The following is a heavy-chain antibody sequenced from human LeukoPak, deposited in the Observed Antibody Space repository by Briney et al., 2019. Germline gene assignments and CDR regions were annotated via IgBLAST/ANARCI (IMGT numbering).Heavy chain of an antibody. CDR2: INHSGST. CDR1: GGSFSGYY. J-gene: IGHJ5*02. CDR3: ARAPPAAPSWFDP. V-gene: IGHV4-34*01. D-gene: IGHD2-2*01. Sequence: SETLSLTCAVYGGSFSGYYWSWIRQPPGKGLEWIGEINHSGSTNYNPSLKSRVTISVDTSKNQFSLKLSSVTAADTAVYYCARAPPAAPSWFDPWGQGTLVTVSS.